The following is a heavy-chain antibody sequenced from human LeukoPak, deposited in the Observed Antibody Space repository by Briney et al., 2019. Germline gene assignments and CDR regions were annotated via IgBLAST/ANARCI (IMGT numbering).Heavy chain of an antibody. V-gene: IGHV3-7*02. CDR2: INQDGSQK. CDR1: GFTFSDYY. D-gene: IGHD2-21*01. J-gene: IGHJ5*02. CDR3: ARSLWPEDL. Sequence: PGGSLRLSCAASGFTFSDYYMSWIRQAPGRGLEWVANINQDGSQKNYVDSVKGRFTISRDNAKNSLYLQMNILRAEDTAVYYCARSLWPEDLWGQGTLVTVSS.